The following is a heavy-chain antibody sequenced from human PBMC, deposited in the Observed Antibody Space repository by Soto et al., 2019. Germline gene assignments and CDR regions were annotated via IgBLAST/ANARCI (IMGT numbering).Heavy chain of an antibody. J-gene: IGHJ4*02. D-gene: IGHD1-26*01. CDR2: IYTNADT. Sequence: GGSLTLGCAGSGVTGSSNFMTWVRQAQGQGLEWVSVIYTNADTYYAEPVKGRFTISRXTXXXXQXLXMXXXXAEXTAIQXCSTHVGPSGSYRFGYWCQGGREPVSS. CDR3: STHVGPSGSYRFGY. CDR1: GVTGSSNF. V-gene: IGHV3-53*01.